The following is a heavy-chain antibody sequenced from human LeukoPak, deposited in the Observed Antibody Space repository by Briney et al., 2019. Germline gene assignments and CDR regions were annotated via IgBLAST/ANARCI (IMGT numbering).Heavy chain of an antibody. CDR1: GYTLTELS. CDR3: ATGIAVAGPVANDAFGI. V-gene: IGHV1-24*01. J-gene: IGHJ3*02. Sequence: ASVKVSCKVSGYTLTELSMHWVRQAPGKGLEWMGGFDPEDGETIYAQKFQGRVTMTEDTSTDTAYMELSSLRSEDTAVYYCATGIAVAGPVANDAFGIWGQGTMVTVSS. CDR2: FDPEDGET. D-gene: IGHD6-19*01.